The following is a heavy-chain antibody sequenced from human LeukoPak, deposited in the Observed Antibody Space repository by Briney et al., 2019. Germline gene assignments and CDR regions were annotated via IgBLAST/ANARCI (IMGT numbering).Heavy chain of an antibody. D-gene: IGHD3-3*01. J-gene: IGHJ5*02. CDR3: AKDAQYYDFWSGYGS. CDR2: ISYDGSNK. Sequence: PGRSLRLSCAASGFTFSSYGMHWVRQAPGKGLEWVAVISYDGSNKYYADSVKGRFTISRDNSKNTLYLQMNSLRAEDTAVYYCAKDAQYYDFWSGYGSWGQGTLVTVSS. CDR1: GFTFSSYG. V-gene: IGHV3-30*18.